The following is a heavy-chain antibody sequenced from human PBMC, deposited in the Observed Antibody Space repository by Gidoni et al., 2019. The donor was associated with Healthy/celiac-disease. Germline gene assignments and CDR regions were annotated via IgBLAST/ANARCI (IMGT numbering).Heavy chain of an antibody. CDR3: VKEVTTWVFDY. CDR1: GFTFSTYA. V-gene: IGHV3-64D*08. J-gene: IGHJ4*02. D-gene: IGHD4-17*01. Sequence: EVQPVASGGGLVQPGGSLRLSCSPSGFTFSTYAMHWVRQAPGKGLEYVAAISSNGDSTYYADSVKGRFTISRDNSKNTLYLQMGSLRAEDTTVYYCVKEVTTWVFDYWGQGTLVTVSS. CDR2: ISSNGDST.